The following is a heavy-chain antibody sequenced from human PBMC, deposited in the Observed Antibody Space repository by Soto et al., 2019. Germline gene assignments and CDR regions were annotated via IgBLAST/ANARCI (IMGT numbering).Heavy chain of an antibody. CDR3: AKDGSLNFDY. CDR1: GFTFSHYA. D-gene: IGHD1-26*01. Sequence: QVQLGEAGAGLAQPGRSLRLSCAASGFTFSHYAMHWVRQAPGKGLEWVALMLYDGSNEYYADSVKGRFTISRDNSKNTLYLQMNSLRAEDTAVCYCAKDGSLNFDYWGQGTLVTVSS. V-gene: IGHV3-30*18. CDR2: MLYDGSNE. J-gene: IGHJ4*02.